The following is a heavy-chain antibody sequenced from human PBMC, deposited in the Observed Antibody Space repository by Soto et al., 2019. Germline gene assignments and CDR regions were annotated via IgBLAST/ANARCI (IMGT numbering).Heavy chain of an antibody. V-gene: IGHV3-30*18. CDR3: AKDKAVAGTWFDP. Sequence: LSLTCAASGFTFSSYGMHWVRQAPGKGLEWVAVISYDGSNKYYADSVKGRFTISRDNSKNTLYLQMNSLRAEDTAVYYCAKDKAVAGTWFDPWGQGTLVTVSS. D-gene: IGHD6-19*01. J-gene: IGHJ5*02. CDR1: GFTFSSYG. CDR2: ISYDGSNK.